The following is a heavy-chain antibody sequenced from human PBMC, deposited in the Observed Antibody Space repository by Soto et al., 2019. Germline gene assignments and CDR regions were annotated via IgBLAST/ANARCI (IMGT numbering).Heavy chain of an antibody. J-gene: IGHJ4*02. D-gene: IGHD5-12*01. CDR3: AGGPRSGYDLGN. CDR1: GYTFINYD. CDR2: MNPDSGNT. V-gene: IGHV1-8*01. Sequence: VQLVQSGAEVKKPGASVKVSCKASGYTFINYDINWVRQATGQGLEWMGWMNPDSGNTGYAQKFQGRVTMTRNTSTGTAYMELSSLRSEDTAVYYCAGGPRSGYDLGNWGQGTVVTVSS.